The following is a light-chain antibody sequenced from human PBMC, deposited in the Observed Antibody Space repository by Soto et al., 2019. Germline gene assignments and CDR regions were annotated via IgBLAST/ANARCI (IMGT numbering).Light chain of an antibody. J-gene: IGLJ1*01. CDR3: SSYKGDNRSYV. Sequence: QSVLTQPASVSASPGQSITISCTGTSSDVGAYTSVSWYRQHPGKVPKVVIYEVNNRPSGVSNRFPGSKSGNTASLTISGLQEEDEAHYYFSSYKGDNRSYVYGNG. CDR1: SSDVGAYTS. V-gene: IGLV2-14*01. CDR2: EVN.